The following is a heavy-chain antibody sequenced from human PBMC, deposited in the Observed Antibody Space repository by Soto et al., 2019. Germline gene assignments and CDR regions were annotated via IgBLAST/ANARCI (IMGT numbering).Heavy chain of an antibody. CDR1: GGTFSSYA. J-gene: IGHJ6*02. CDR2: IIPILGTA. CDR3: ARDRGDCSSTRCPTYYYYGMDV. V-gene: IGHV1-69*01. Sequence: QVQLVQSGAEVKKPGSSVKVSCKASGGTFSSYAISWVRQAPGQGLEWMGGIIPILGTANYAQKFQGRGTITADESTSTAYMELSSMRSEDTAVYYCARDRGDCSSTRCPTYYYYGMDVWGQGTTVTVSS. D-gene: IGHD2-2*01.